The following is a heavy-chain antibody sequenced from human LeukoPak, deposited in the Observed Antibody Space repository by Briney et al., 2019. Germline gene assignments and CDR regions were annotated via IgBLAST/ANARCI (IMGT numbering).Heavy chain of an antibody. CDR3: ARQADGYNELIDY. V-gene: IGHV4-39*01. Sequence: SETLSLTCTVSGGYISSSSYYWGWIRQPPGKGLEWIGSIYYSGSTYYNPSLKSRVTISVDTSKNQFSLKLSSVTAADTAVYYCARQADGYNELIDYWGQGTLVTVSS. CDR1: GGYISSSSYY. D-gene: IGHD5-24*01. J-gene: IGHJ4*02. CDR2: IYYSGST.